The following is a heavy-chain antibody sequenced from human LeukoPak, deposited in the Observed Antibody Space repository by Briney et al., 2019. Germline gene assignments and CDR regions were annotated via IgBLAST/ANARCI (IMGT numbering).Heavy chain of an antibody. V-gene: IGHV1-2*06. CDR1: GYTFTGYY. CDR2: INPNSGGT. D-gene: IGHD6-6*01. J-gene: IGHJ4*02. CDR3: ASLLPGYSSSSGLDY. Sequence: VSVKVSCKASGYTFTGYYMHWVRQAPGQGLEWMGRINPNSGGTNYAQKFQGRVTMTRDTSISTAYMELSRLRSDDTAVYYCASLLPGYSSSSGLDYWGQGTLVTVSS.